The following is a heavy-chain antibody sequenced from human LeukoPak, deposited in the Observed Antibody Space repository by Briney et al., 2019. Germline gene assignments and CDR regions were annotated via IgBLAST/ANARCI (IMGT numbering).Heavy chain of an antibody. V-gene: IGHV1-18*01. CDR3: ARATYYYDSSGYYEYYYYYYMDV. CDR2: ISAYNGNT. D-gene: IGHD3-22*01. CDR1: GYTFTSYG. J-gene: IGHJ6*03. Sequence: GASVKVSCQASGYTFTSYGISWVRQAPGQGLEWMGWISAYNGNTNYAQKLQGRVTMTTDTSTSTAYMELRSLRSDDTAVYYCARATYYYDSSGYYEYYYYYYMDVWGKGTTVTVSS.